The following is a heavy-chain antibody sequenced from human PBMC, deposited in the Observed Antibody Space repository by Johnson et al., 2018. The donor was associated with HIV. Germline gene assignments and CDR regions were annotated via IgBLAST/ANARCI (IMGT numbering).Heavy chain of an antibody. Sequence: VQLVESGGGLIQPGGSLRLSCAASGFTVSSNYMSWVRQAPGKGLEWVSVIYSGGSTYYADSVKGRFTISRDNSKNTLYLQMNSLRAEDTAVYYCARLQSSGYWSFDAFDIWGEGKMVIVSS. CDR3: ARLQSSGYWSFDAFDI. D-gene: IGHD3-22*01. J-gene: IGHJ3*02. CDR2: IYSGGST. V-gene: IGHV3-53*01. CDR1: GFTVSSNY.